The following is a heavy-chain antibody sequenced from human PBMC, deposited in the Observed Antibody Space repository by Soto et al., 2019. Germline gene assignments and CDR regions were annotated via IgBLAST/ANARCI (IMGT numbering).Heavy chain of an antibody. CDR3: GALGFRSGVRSRPAP. CDR2: VHNSGSS. CDR1: GDSITSNY. J-gene: IGHJ5*02. V-gene: IGHV4-59*08. Sequence: PSETLSLTCTVPGDSITSNYWSWIRQSPGKGLEWMGYVHNSGSSYYNPSLGSRVTISLDTAKNQFSLRLTSVTAADTATHDCGALGFRSGVRSRPAPGAQGTRVPVSP. D-gene: IGHD1-26*01.